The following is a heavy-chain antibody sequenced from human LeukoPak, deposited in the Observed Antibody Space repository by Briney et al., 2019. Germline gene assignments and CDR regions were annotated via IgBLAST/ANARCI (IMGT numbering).Heavy chain of an antibody. CDR3: AAGGEVERQAEHRYYYYYYGMDV. CDR1: GFTFTSSA. V-gene: IGHV1-58*01. J-gene: IGHJ6*02. Sequence: SVKVSCKASGFTFTSSAVQWVRQARGQRLEWIGWIVVGSGNTNYAQKFQERVTITRDMSTSTAYMELSSLRSEDTAVYYCAAGGEVERQAEHRYYYYYYGMDVWGQGTTVTVSS. D-gene: IGHD3-16*02. CDR2: IVVGSGNT.